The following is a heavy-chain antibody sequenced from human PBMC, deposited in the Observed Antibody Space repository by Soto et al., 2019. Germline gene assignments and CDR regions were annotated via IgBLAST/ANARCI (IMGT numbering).Heavy chain of an antibody. V-gene: IGHV4-4*09. D-gene: IGHD3-16*01. CDR3: ATYTVGEGGRGY. CDR2: HHSDST. Sequence: QVQLQESGPGLVKPSETLSLTCTVSGGSMRGQHWSWIRQPPGKGLEWIGHHSDSTNYNPSLKSRITISTDPSTNQSSLKLSSVTAADTAVYYCATYTVGEGGRGYWGQGTLVTVSS. CDR1: GGSMRGQH. J-gene: IGHJ4*02.